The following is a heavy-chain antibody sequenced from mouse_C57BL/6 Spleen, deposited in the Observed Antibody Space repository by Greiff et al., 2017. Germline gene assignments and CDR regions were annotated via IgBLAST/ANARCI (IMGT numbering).Heavy chain of an antibody. CDR2: SDPNSGGT. D-gene: IGHD1-1*01. CDR1: GYTFTSYW. V-gene: IGHV1-72*01. CDR3: ARSSTTVVAPDY. J-gene: IGHJ2*01. Sequence: QVQLQQPGAELVKPGASVKLSCKASGYTFTSYWMHWVKQRPGRGLEWIGRSDPNSGGTKYNEKFKSKATLTVDKPSSTAYMQRSSLTSEDSAVYYCARSSTTVVAPDYWGQGTTLTVSS.